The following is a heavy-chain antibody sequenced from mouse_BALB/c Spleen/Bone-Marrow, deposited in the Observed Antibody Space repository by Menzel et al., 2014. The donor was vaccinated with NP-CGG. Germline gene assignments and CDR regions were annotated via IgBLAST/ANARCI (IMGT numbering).Heavy chain of an antibody. V-gene: IGHV4-1*02. Sequence: EVQVVESGGGLVQPGGSLKLSCAASGFDFSRYWMSWVRQAPGKGLEWIGEINPDSSTINYTPSLKDKFIISRDNAKNTLYLQVSKVRSEDTALYYCARLGYYGYFDYWGQGTTLTVSS. CDR1: GFDFSRYW. D-gene: IGHD2-3*01. J-gene: IGHJ2*01. CDR3: ARLGYYGYFDY. CDR2: INPDSSTI.